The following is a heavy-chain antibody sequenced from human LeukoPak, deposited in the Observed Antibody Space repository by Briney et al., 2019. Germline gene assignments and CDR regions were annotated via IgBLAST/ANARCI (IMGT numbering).Heavy chain of an antibody. D-gene: IGHD3-9*01. CDR2: ISGNGGST. Sequence: PGGSLRLSCAAPGFTFSSYAMSWVRQTPGKGLEWVPAISGNGGSTYYADSVKGRVTISRDNSKSTLYLQMNSLRAEDTAVYYCAREPTGHFDYWGQGTLVTVSS. CDR3: AREPTGHFDY. J-gene: IGHJ4*02. CDR1: GFTFSSYA. V-gene: IGHV3-23*01.